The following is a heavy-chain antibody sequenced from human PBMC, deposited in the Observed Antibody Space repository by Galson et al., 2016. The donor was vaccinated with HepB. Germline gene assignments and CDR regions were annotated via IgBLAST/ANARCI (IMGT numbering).Heavy chain of an antibody. CDR1: GGSISNNNYY. Sequence: TLSLTCSVSGGSISNNNYYWGWIRQPPGKGLEWIGNIYDFGATYYNPSLKSRVTISVDTSKNQFSLKLSSVTAADTGVYYCARESAVTMIRGVIIDSDRMDVWGQGTTVTVSS. CDR2: IYDFGAT. CDR3: ARESAVTMIRGVIIDSDRMDV. V-gene: IGHV4-39*07. J-gene: IGHJ6*02. D-gene: IGHD3-10*01.